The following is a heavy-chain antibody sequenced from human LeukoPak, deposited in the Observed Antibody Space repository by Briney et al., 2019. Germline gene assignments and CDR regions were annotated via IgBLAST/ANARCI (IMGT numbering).Heavy chain of an antibody. CDR1: GFNFRSYW. CDR2: IKEDGSKK. J-gene: IGHJ4*02. CDR3: ARGSAWERGSYDY. V-gene: IGHV3-7*05. D-gene: IGHD1-26*01. Sequence: GRSLRLSCAASGFNFRSYWMKWVRQAPGKGLEWEANIKEDGSKKYYVDSVKGRFTISRDNAENSLYLQMNSLRVEDTAVYYCARGSAWERGSYDYWGQGTLVTVSS.